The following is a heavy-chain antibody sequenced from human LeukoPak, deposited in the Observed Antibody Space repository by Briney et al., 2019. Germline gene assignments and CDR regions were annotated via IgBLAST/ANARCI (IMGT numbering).Heavy chain of an antibody. D-gene: IGHD3-22*01. CDR3: ARAPEAFSGYITDSGDY. CDR1: GYTFTSYG. V-gene: IGHV1-18*01. CDR2: ISAYNGNT. J-gene: IGHJ4*02. Sequence: GASVKVSCKASGYTFTSYGISWVRQAPGQGLEWMGWISAYNGNTNYAQKHQGRVTMTTDTSTSTAYMELRSLRSDDTAVYYCARAPEAFSGYITDSGDYWGQGTLVTVSS.